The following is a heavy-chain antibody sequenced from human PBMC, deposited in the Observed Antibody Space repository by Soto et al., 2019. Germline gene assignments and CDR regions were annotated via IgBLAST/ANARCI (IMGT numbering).Heavy chain of an antibody. V-gene: IGHV2-5*01. J-gene: IGHJ5*02. Sequence: QITLKESGPTLVKPTQTLTLTCTFSGFSLTTAGAGVGWIRQPPGKALEWLALIYWNDDTRYSPSLKSRLTITKDTSKHQVVLRMTGMDPVDTATYYCAHRGYGNYPRDNWFDPWGQGILVIVSS. CDR2: IYWNDDT. D-gene: IGHD4-17*01. CDR1: GFSLTTAGAG. CDR3: AHRGYGNYPRDNWFDP.